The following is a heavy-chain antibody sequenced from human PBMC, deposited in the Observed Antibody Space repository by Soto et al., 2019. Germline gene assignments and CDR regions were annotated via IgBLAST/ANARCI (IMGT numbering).Heavy chain of an antibody. CDR3: AAVGSLWFGELLDY. CDR2: IVVGSGNT. D-gene: IGHD3-10*01. J-gene: IGHJ4*02. CDR1: GFTFTSSA. V-gene: IGHV1-58*01. Sequence: ASVKVSCKASGFTFTSSAVQWVRQARGQRLEWIGWIVVGSGNTNYAQKFQERVTITRDMSTSTAYMELSSLRSEDTAVYYCAAVGSLWFGELLDYWGQGPLVTVSS.